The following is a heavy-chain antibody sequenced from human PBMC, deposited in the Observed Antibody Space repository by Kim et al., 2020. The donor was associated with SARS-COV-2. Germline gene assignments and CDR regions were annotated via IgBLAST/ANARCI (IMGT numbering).Heavy chain of an antibody. Sequence: HKKRVTTSVDTSKNQFSLKLSSVTAADTAVYYCAREGCSGGSCYSGAFDIWGQGTMVTVSS. V-gene: IGHV4-59*01. D-gene: IGHD2-15*01. CDR3: AREGCSGGSCYSGAFDI. J-gene: IGHJ3*02.